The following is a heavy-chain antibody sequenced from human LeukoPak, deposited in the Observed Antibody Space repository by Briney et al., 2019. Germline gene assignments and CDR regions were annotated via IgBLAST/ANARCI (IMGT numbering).Heavy chain of an antibody. J-gene: IGHJ4*02. V-gene: IGHV3-74*01. CDR2: INSDGRTT. CDR1: EFTFSSYW. Sequence: HPGGSLRLSCEASEFTFSSYWMHWVRQAPGKGLVWVSRINSDGRTTIYADSVKGRFTTSRDNAKNTLYLQMNSLRAEDTAVYYCAREGYYDSSGYSIRFSYWGQGTLVTVSS. CDR3: AREGYYDSSGYSIRFSY. D-gene: IGHD3-22*01.